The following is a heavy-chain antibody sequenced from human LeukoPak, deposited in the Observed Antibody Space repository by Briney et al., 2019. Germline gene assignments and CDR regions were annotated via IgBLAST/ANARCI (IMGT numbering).Heavy chain of an antibody. CDR2: LSPDGSST. D-gene: IGHD2-8*02. CDR3: ARDYAGAPDY. J-gene: IGHJ4*02. V-gene: IGHV3-74*01. Sequence: PGGTLRLSCAASGFTFSSYWMQGVPQAPGKGLVWGSRLSPDGSSTTSADSVKGRFTISRDNAKNTAYLQMNSLRDEDTAVYFCARDYAGAPDYWGQGTLVTVSA. CDR1: GFTFSSYW.